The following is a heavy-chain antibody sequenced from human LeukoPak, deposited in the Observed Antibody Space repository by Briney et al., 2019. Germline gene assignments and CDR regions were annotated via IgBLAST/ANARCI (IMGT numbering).Heavy chain of an antibody. CDR3: ARDGGDYAPFDY. V-gene: IGHV4-31*03. Sequence: SETLSLTCTVSGGSISSGGYYWSWIRQHPGKGLEWIGYIYYSGSTYYNPSLKSRVTVSVDTSKNQFSLKLSSVTAADTAVYYCARDGGDYAPFDYWGQGTQVTVSS. D-gene: IGHD4-17*01. CDR2: IYYSGST. CDR1: GGSISSGGYY. J-gene: IGHJ4*02.